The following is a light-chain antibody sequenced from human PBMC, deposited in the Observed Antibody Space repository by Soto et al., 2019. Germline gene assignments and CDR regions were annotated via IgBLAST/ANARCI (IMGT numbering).Light chain of an antibody. CDR1: QNINGW. J-gene: IGKJ4*01. V-gene: IGKV1-5*03. CDR2: KAS. Sequence: DIQMTQSPSTLSASVGDRVTITCRASQNINGWLAWYQQRPGKGPNLLIHKASTLEVGVPSRFSAGASGTDITLTTSSLQPDDFAVYFCLQYTVYPLSFGGGTKVEIK. CDR3: LQYTVYPLS.